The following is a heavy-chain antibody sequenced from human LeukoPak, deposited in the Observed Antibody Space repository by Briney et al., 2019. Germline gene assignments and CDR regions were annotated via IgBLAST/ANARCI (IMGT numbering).Heavy chain of an antibody. CDR1: GFTFSSYA. CDR3: AKVGVVVVAAADY. Sequence: GGSLRLSCAASGFTFSSYAMSWVRQAPGQGLEWVSAISGSGGSTYYADSVKGRFTISRDNSKNTLYLQMNSLRAEDTAVYYCAKVGVVVVAAADYWGQGTLVTVSS. D-gene: IGHD2-15*01. CDR2: ISGSGGST. J-gene: IGHJ4*02. V-gene: IGHV3-23*01.